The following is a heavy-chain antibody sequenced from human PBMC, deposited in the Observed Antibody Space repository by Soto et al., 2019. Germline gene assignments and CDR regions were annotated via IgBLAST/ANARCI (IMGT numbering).Heavy chain of an antibody. V-gene: IGHV3-30*19. CDR1: GFTFRSYV. Sequence: QVQLVESGGGVVQPGTSLRVSCVGSGFTFRSYVIHWVRQAPGKGLEWVALTSYDGSDKYYGGSVRGRFTISRDNSRNTVDLQRDSLRLEDTALYSCARWGTTGGLDVWGQGTLVSVSS. CDR3: ARWGTTGGLDV. D-gene: IGHD3-16*01. CDR2: TSYDGSDK. J-gene: IGHJ1*01.